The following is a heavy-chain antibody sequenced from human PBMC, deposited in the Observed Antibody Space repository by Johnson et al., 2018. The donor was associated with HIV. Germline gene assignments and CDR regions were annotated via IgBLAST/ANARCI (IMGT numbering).Heavy chain of an antibody. CDR1: GFSFSNYG. V-gene: IGHV3-30*03. J-gene: IGHJ3*02. CDR3: TRDGVYSSPQSAFDI. Sequence: VQLVESGGGVVQPGRSLRLSCAASGFSFSNYGMHWVRQAPGKGLEWVVVISYDGSNKYYADSVKGRFTISRDNAQNSLYLQMDNMRAEDSAVDYCTRDGVYSSPQSAFDIWCQGTVVTVSS. CDR2: ISYDGSNK. D-gene: IGHD6-13*01.